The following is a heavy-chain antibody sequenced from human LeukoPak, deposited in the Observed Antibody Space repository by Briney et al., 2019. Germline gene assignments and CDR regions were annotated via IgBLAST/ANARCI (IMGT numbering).Heavy chain of an antibody. D-gene: IGHD2-2*01. V-gene: IGHV3-20*04. CDR2: ISRNGGAS. CDR1: GFTFDEYG. J-gene: IGHJ4*02. CDR3: ARGSSFSNY. Sequence: GGSLRLSRAASGFTFDEYGMTWVRQAPGKGLEWVSGISRNGGASGYAASVKGRFTISRDNAKNSLYLQMNRLRAEDTAFYYCARGSSFSNYWGQGTLVTVSS.